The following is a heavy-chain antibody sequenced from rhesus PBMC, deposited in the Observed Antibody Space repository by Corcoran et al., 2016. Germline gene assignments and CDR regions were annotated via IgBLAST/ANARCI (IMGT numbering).Heavy chain of an antibody. CDR2: INSGGGST. J-gene: IGHJ4*01. D-gene: IGHD4-23*01. CDR1: GFTFSSYG. Sequence: EVQLVETGGGLVQPGGSLKLSCAASGFTFSSYGMSWVRQAPGKGLEWVSAINSGGGSTYYADSVKCRFTISRDNSKNTLSLQMNSLRAEDTAVYYCAKDPVNTVTPLDYWGQGVLVTVSS. V-gene: IGHV3S5*01. CDR3: AKDPVNTVTPLDY.